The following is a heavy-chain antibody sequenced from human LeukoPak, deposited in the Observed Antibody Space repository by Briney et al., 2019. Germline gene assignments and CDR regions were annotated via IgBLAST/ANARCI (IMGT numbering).Heavy chain of an antibody. Sequence: PGGSLRLSCAASGFTVSSNYMSWVRQAPGKGLEWVSVIYSCGSTYYADSVKGRFTISRDNSKNTFYLQMNSLTTEDTAVYYCAKTRPRFVVSGSVDKWGQGTLVTVSS. CDR1: GFTVSSNY. V-gene: IGHV3-66*03. J-gene: IGHJ4*02. CDR2: IYSCGST. D-gene: IGHD2-15*01. CDR3: AKTRPRFVVSGSVDK.